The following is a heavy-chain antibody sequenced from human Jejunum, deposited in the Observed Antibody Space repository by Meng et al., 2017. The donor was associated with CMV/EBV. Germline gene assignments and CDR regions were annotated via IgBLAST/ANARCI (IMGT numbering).Heavy chain of an antibody. J-gene: IGHJ4*02. CDR3: AKDPRSNYGFDNSYGLDY. V-gene: IGHV3-23*01. CDR1: TFSNYA. Sequence: TFSNYAMSWVRQAPGKGLEWVSAISSHIGYYTYYADSVKGRFTISRDNSKNTLYLQMNSLRAEDTAVYYCAKDPRSNYGFDNSYGLDYWGQGALVTVSS. D-gene: IGHD5-18*01. CDR2: ISSHIGYYT.